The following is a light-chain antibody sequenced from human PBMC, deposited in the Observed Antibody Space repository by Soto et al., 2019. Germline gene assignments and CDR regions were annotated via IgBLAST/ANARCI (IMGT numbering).Light chain of an antibody. Sequence: DIQMTQSPSSLSASVGDTVTITCPASQSISIYLNWYQHKPGKAPSLLIYAAFSLQNGVPSRFSGSGSGTDFTLTISSLQREDFATYYCQQSYRTPLTFGGGTKVEIK. CDR3: QQSYRTPLT. CDR2: AAF. V-gene: IGKV1-39*01. J-gene: IGKJ4*01. CDR1: QSISIY.